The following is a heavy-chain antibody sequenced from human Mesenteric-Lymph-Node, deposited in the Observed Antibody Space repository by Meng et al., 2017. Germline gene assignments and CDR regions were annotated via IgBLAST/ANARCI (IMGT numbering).Heavy chain of an antibody. CDR2: IPDRGSS. Sequence: ESGPGLVTPSAALSWTCAVYGDPSTNHKLWAWVRQRLGEGLERIGEIPDRGSSGYNTSLKSRVSMSLAKSKTQFSLTLTAVTAADTAVYHCLRGSGGSVWGQGTLVTVSS. D-gene: IGHD3-10*01. CDR1: GDPSTNHKL. CDR3: LRGSGGSV. J-gene: IGHJ1*01. V-gene: IGHV4-4*02.